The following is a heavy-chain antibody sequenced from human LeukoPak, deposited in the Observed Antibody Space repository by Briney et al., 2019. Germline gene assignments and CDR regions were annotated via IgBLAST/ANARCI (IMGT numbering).Heavy chain of an antibody. CDR1: GFPFSSYV. V-gene: IGHV4-39*07. Sequence: GSLRLSCAASGFPFSSYVMSWVRQAPGKGLEWIGSISYSGATYYNPSLKSRVSMSVHTSKNQFSLKLSSVTAADTAVYYCARDGFYYHYYMDVWGEGTTVTVSS. D-gene: IGHD1-14*01. J-gene: IGHJ6*03. CDR3: ARDGFYYHYYMDV. CDR2: ISYSGAT.